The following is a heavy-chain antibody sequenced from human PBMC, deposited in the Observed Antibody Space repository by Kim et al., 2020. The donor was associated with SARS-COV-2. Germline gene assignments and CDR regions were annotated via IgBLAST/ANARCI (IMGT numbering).Heavy chain of an antibody. CDR1: GFTFSSYA. J-gene: IGHJ4*02. Sequence: GGSLRLSCAASGFTFSSYAMHWVRQAPGKGLEWVAVISYDGNNKYYADSVKGRFTISRDNSKNTLYLQMNSLRAEDTAVYYCARSLYGSSGLGYWGQGTLVTVSS. CDR3: ARSLYGSSGLGY. CDR2: ISYDGNNK. D-gene: IGHD3-22*01. V-gene: IGHV3-30-3*01.